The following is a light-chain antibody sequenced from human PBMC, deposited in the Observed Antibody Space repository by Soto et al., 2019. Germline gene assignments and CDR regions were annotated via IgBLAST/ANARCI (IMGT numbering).Light chain of an antibody. J-gene: IGKJ2*01. V-gene: IGKV3-20*01. CDR2: AAS. CDR1: QSVSSSY. CDR3: QQYGSSPYT. Sequence: EIVLTQSPGTLSLSPGERATLSCRASQSVSSSYLAWFQQKPGQAPRLLIYAASSRATGIPDRFSGSGSGTDFTLTISRLEPEDFAVYSCQQYGSSPYTFGQGTKLEIK.